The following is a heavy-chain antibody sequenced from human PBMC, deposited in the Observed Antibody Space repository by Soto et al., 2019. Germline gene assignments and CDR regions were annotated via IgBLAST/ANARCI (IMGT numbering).Heavy chain of an antibody. Sequence: GGSLRLRCAASGLTFSSYAMSWVRQAPGKGLEWVSAISGSGGSTYYADSVKGRFTISRDSSKNTLYLQMNSLRAEDTAVYYCAIVLEGSRYVSSMDVWGQATTVTGSS. J-gene: IGHJ6*02. V-gene: IGHV3-23*01. D-gene: IGHD5-12*01. CDR2: ISGSGGST. CDR1: GLTFSSYA. CDR3: AIVLEGSRYVSSMDV.